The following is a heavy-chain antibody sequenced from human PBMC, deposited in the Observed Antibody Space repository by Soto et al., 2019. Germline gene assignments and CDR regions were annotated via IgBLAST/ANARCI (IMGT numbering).Heavy chain of an antibody. Sequence: PGGSLRLSCAASGFTVSSNYMSWVRQAPGKGLEWVGFIRSKAYGGTAEYAASVKGRFTISRHDSKSIAYLQMNSLKTEDTAMYYCNPYDIFTGSPVGIWGQGTVVTVSS. D-gene: IGHD3-9*01. J-gene: IGHJ3*02. V-gene: IGHV3-49*04. CDR3: NPYDIFTGSPVGI. CDR1: GFTVSSNY. CDR2: IRSKAYGGTA.